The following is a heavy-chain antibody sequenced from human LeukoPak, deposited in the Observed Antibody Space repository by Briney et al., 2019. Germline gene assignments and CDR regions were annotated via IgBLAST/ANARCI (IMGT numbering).Heavy chain of an antibody. V-gene: IGHV3-33*06. J-gene: IGHJ4*02. D-gene: IGHD5-18*01. Sequence: GGSLRLSCAASGFTFSSYGMHWVRQAPGKGLEWVAVILYDGSNKYYADSVKGRFTISGDNSKNTLYLQMNSLRAEDTAVYYCAKHGYSYGRDYYFDYWGQGTLVTVSS. CDR3: AKHGYSYGRDYYFDY. CDR2: ILYDGSNK. CDR1: GFTFSSYG.